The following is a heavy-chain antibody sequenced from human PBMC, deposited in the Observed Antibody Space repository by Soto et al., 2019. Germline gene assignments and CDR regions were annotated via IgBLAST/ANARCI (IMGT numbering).Heavy chain of an antibody. CDR1: GYTFTGYY. V-gene: IGHV1-2*04. J-gene: IGHJ4*02. CDR3: ARDSRGDSYGYGTLAY. D-gene: IGHD5-18*01. CDR2: INPNSGGT. Sequence: ASVKVSCKASGYTFTGYYMHWVRQAPGQGLEWMGWINPNSGGTNYAQKFQGWVTMTRDTSISTAYMELSRLRSDDTAVYYCARDSRGDSYGYGTLAYGGQGTLVTVSS.